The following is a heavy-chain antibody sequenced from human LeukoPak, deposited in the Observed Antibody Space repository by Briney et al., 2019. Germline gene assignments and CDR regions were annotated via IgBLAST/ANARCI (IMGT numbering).Heavy chain of an antibody. Sequence: SETLSLTCTVSGGSISSGGYYWSWIRQHPGKGLEWIGYIYYSGSTYYNPSLKSRVTISVDTSKNQFSLKLSSVTAADTAVYYRARDRFYQLRDDAFDIWGQGTMVTVSS. CDR3: ARDRFYQLRDDAFDI. V-gene: IGHV4-31*03. CDR2: IYYSGST. D-gene: IGHD2-2*01. J-gene: IGHJ3*02. CDR1: GGSISSGGYY.